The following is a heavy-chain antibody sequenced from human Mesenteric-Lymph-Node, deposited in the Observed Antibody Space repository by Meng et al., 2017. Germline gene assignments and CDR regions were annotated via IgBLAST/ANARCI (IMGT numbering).Heavy chain of an antibody. V-gene: IGHV3-72*01. CDR1: GFTVSRNY. CDR2: IRNKANSFTT. CDR3: TRAPGDGYFDS. D-gene: IGHD5-24*01. J-gene: IGHJ4*02. Sequence: GGSLRLSCEASGFTVSRNYMSWVRQAPGKGLEWVARIRNKANSFTTEYAASVKGRFTISRDESKNSLYLQMNSLTTEDTAIYYCTRAPGDGYFDSWGQGAPVTVSS.